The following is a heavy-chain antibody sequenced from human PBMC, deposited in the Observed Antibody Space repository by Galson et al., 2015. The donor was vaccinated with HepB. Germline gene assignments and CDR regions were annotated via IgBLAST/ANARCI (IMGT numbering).Heavy chain of an antibody. CDR3: ARETRDTYYFDD. CDR2: IFAGGGST. Sequence: SVKVSCKASGYTLTNYHFHWVRQAPGQGPEWMGKIFAGGGSTRYAERFQGRVTLTRDSPTSTIYMEVNSLRSDEQAVYYCARETRDTYYFDDWGQGTLVTVSS. V-gene: IGHV1-46*01. CDR1: GYTLTNYH. D-gene: IGHD2/OR15-2a*01. J-gene: IGHJ4*02.